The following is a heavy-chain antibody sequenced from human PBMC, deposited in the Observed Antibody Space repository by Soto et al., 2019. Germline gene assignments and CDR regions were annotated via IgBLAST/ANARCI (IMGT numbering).Heavy chain of an antibody. D-gene: IGHD3-10*01. CDR3: LSAGSAVS. Sequence: EVQLVESGGGLVQPGGSLRLSCAASGFTLSNYWMTWVRQAPGKGLEWVANINYDGSEKNYVDSVKGRFTISRDNTRNSLALQIHTLRAEDTALYYCLSAGSAVSWGQGTLVTLSS. J-gene: IGHJ4*02. CDR1: GFTLSNYW. CDR2: INYDGSEK. V-gene: IGHV3-7*05.